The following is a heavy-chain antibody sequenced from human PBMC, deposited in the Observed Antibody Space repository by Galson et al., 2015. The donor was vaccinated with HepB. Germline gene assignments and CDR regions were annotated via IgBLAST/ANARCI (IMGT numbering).Heavy chain of an antibody. Sequence: SETLSLTCTVSGRSISSYYCSWIRQPPGKGLEWIGYIYYSGSTNYNPSLKSRVTISVDTAKNQFSLKLSSVTAADTAVYYCARAVAGGYYFDYWGQGTLGTVSS. J-gene: IGHJ4*02. D-gene: IGHD6-19*01. CDR3: ARAVAGGYYFDY. CDR1: GRSISSYY. CDR2: IYYSGST. V-gene: IGHV4-59*01.